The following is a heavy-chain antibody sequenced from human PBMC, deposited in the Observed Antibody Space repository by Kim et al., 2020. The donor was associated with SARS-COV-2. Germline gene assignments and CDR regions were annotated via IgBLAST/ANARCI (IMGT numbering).Heavy chain of an antibody. CDR3: TSVAAAGKDYYYGMDV. J-gene: IGHJ6*02. CDR2: IRSKAYGGTT. CDR1: GFTFGDYA. Sequence: GGSLRLSCTASGFTFGDYAMSWFRQAPGKGLEWVGFIRSKAYGGTTEYAASVKGRFTISRDDSKSIAYLQMNSLKTEDTAVYYCTSVAAAGKDYYYGMDVWGQGTTVTVSS. D-gene: IGHD6-13*01. V-gene: IGHV3-49*03.